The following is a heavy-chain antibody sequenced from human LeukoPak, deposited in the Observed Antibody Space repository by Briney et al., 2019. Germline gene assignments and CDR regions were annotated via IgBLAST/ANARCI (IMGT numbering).Heavy chain of an antibody. J-gene: IGHJ4*02. CDR1: GYTFTGYY. D-gene: IGHD1-1*01. CDR3: ARLVANWNSYFDY. Sequence: ASVKVSCKASGYTFTGYYMHWVRQAPGQGLEWMGWINPNSGGTNYAQKFQGRVTMTRDTSISTAYMELSRLRSDDTAVYYCARLVANWNSYFDYWGQGTLVTVSS. CDR2: INPNSGGT. V-gene: IGHV1-2*02.